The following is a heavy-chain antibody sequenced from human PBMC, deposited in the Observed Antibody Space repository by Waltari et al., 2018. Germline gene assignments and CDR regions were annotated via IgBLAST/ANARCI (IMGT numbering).Heavy chain of an antibody. Sequence: VQLVESGGGLVQPGGSLRLPFAASGFTLSTYWMHWVRQAPGKGLAWVSRINSDWSSTSYADSVMGRFTISRDNAKNTLYLQMNSLSVDDTAVYYCAELSSSAFHIWGQGTMVTVSS. CDR2: INSDWSST. CDR3: AELSSSAFHI. J-gene: IGHJ3*02. CDR1: GFTLSTYW. D-gene: IGHD1-7*01. V-gene: IGHV3-74*01.